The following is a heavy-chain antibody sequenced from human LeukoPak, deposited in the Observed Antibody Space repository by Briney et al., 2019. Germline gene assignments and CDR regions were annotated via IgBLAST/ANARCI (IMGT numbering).Heavy chain of an antibody. J-gene: IGHJ4*02. CDR3: ARNSSGWYDPNYFDY. V-gene: IGHV1-18*01. CDR2: ISAYNGNT. CDR1: GYTFTSYG. Sequence: ASVKASCKASGYTFTSYGISWVRQAPGQRLEWMGWISAYNGNTNYAQNLQGRVTMTTDTSTSTAYMELRSLRSDDTAVYYCARNSSGWYDPNYFDYWGQGTLVTVSS. D-gene: IGHD6-19*01.